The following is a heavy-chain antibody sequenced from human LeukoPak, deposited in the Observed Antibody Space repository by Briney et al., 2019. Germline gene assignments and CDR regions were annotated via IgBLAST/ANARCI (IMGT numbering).Heavy chain of an antibody. CDR3: ARFQSGTMLDN. CDR2: LSYSGSA. CDR1: DGSISSSIYY. J-gene: IGHJ4*02. D-gene: IGHD1-7*01. Sequence: PSETLSLTCTVSDGSISSSIYYWGWIRQPPGKGLEWIGTLSYSGSAYYDPSLKSRVTISGDTSKTPISLNLNSVTAADTAVYYCARFQSGTMLDNWGQGILVTV. V-gene: IGHV4-39*07.